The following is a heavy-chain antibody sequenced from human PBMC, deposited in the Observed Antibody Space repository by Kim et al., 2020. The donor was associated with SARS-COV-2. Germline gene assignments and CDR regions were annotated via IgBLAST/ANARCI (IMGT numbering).Heavy chain of an antibody. CDR3: TTVLGYCSGGSCYNGMDV. J-gene: IGHJ6*02. V-gene: IGHV3-15*01. D-gene: IGHD2-15*01. Sequence: GGSLRLSCAASGFTFSNAWMSWVRQAPGKGLEWVGRIKSKTDGGTTDYAAPVKGRFTISRDDSKNTLYLQMNSLKTEDTAVYYCTTVLGYCSGGSCYNGMDVWGQGTTVTVSS. CDR2: IKSKTDGGTT. CDR1: GFTFSNAW.